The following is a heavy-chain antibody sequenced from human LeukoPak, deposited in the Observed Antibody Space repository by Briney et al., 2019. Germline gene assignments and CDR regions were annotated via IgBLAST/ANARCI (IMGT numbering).Heavy chain of an antibody. CDR1: GFTFSSYE. V-gene: IGHV3-48*03. J-gene: IGHJ4*02. Sequence: GGSLRLSCAASGFTFSSYEVNWVRQAPGKGLEWVSYISSSGSTIYYADSVKGRFTISRDNAKNSLYLQMNSLRAEDTAVYYCARDLTYYYDSSGYYHEVYFFDYWGQGTLVTVSS. CDR2: ISSSGSTI. D-gene: IGHD3-22*01. CDR3: ARDLTYYYDSSGYYHEVYFFDY.